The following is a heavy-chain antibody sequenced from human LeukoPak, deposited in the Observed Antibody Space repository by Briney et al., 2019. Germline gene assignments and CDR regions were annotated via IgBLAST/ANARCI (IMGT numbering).Heavy chain of an antibody. Sequence: GRSLRLSCAASGFTFSSYAMHWVRQAPGKGLEWVAVISYDGSNKYYADSVKGRFTISRDNSKNTLYLQMNSLRAEDTAVYYCARDRSSSSTRLNWFDPWGQGTLVTVSS. V-gene: IGHV3-30-3*01. CDR3: ARDRSSSSTRLNWFDP. D-gene: IGHD6-13*01. CDR1: GFTFSSYA. J-gene: IGHJ5*02. CDR2: ISYDGSNK.